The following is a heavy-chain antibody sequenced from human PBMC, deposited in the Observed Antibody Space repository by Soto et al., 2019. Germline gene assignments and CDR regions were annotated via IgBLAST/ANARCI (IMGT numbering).Heavy chain of an antibody. CDR2: LIPIFGTA. D-gene: IGHD2-21*02. CDR3: ARGGNPYCGGDCYYDY. Sequence: QVHLAQSGAEVKKPGSSVKVSCEASGGTFSSYTINWVRQAPGQGLEWMGGLIPIFGTANYAQNFQGRVTITADESTSTAYMELSSLRSEDTAVYYCARGGNPYCGGDCYYDYWGQGTLVTVSS. CDR1: GGTFSSYT. V-gene: IGHV1-69*12. J-gene: IGHJ4*02.